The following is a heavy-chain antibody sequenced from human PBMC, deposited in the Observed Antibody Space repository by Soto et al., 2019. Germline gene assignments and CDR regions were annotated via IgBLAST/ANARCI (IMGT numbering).Heavy chain of an antibody. J-gene: IGHJ4*02. CDR1: GFTITSYA. CDR3: AKSSKGGSNWYFPLDY. Sequence: EVQLLESGGGLVQPGGSLRLSCAASGFTITSYAMTWVRHAPGKGLEWVSSISSGSGGSTYYADSVKGRFTISRDNSRNTLYLQMNSLRAEDTAVYYCAKSSKGGSNWYFPLDYWGQGTLVTVSS. D-gene: IGHD6-13*01. CDR2: ISSGSGGST. V-gene: IGHV3-23*01.